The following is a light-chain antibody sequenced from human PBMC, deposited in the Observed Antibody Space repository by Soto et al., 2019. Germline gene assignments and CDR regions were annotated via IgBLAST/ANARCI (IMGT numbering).Light chain of an antibody. V-gene: IGKV3-11*01. CDR2: DAS. J-gene: IGKJ3*01. CDR1: QSVSSN. CDR3: QQRSNWPLT. Sequence: EIVMTRSPATLSLSPLEIATLSCRASQSVSSNLAWYQQKPGQAPRLLIYDASNRATGIPARFSGGGSGTDFTLTISSLEPEDFAVYYCQQRSNWPLTFGPGTKVDIK.